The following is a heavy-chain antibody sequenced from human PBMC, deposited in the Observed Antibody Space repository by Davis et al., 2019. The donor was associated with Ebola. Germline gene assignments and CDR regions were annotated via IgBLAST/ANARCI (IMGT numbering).Heavy chain of an antibody. Sequence: PGGSLRLSCAASGFTFSSYGMHWVRQAPGKGLEWVAVISYDGSNKYYADSVKGRFTISRDNSKNTLYLQMNSLRAEDTAVYYCAKDDGWNDPHYFDYWGQGTLVTVSS. CDR2: ISYDGSNK. CDR1: GFTFSSYG. V-gene: IGHV3-30*18. D-gene: IGHD1-1*01. J-gene: IGHJ4*02. CDR3: AKDDGWNDPHYFDY.